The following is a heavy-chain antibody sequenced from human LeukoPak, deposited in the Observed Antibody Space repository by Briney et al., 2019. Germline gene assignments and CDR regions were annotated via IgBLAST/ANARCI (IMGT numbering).Heavy chain of an antibody. Sequence: SETLSLTCAVYGGSLSGYYWSWIRQPPGKGLEWIGEINHSGSTNYNPSLKSRVTISVDTSKNQFSLKLSSVTAADTAVYYCARYHTIFGVVAYYYYYGMDVWGQGTLVTVSS. V-gene: IGHV4-34*01. CDR2: INHSGST. CDR1: GGSLSGYY. D-gene: IGHD3-3*01. J-gene: IGHJ6*02. CDR3: ARYHTIFGVVAYYYYYGMDV.